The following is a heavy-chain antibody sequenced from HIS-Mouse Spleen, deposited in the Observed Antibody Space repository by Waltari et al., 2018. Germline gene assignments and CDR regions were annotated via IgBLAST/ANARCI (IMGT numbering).Heavy chain of an antibody. D-gene: IGHD1-26*01. CDR3: ARMGPASGSYGDY. Sequence: QAELPQWGPRLVKPSETLSLTRAVHGGSFSGYYCSWIRQPPGKRLEWIGEINHSGSTNYNPSLKRRVTISVDTSKIQFSLKLSSVTAADTAVYYCARMGPASGSYGDYWGQGTLVTVSS. J-gene: IGHJ4*02. CDR2: INHSGST. CDR1: GGSFSGYY. V-gene: IGHV4-34*01.